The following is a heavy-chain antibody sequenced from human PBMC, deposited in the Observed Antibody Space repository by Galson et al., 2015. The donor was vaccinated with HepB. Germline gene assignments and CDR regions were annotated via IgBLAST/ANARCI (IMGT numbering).Heavy chain of an antibody. Sequence: SLRLSCAASGFNFGSYGMHWVRQAPGKGLEWVAVTWYDGTDKKYAESVKGRFTISRDNSKNTLYLQMNSVRVEDTAVYYCVKDRVMGSAWHVLEHWGQGALVTVSS. CDR3: VKDRVMGSAWHVLEH. D-gene: IGHD3-10*02. V-gene: IGHV3-33*06. CDR1: GFNFGSYG. J-gene: IGHJ4*02. CDR2: TWYDGTDK.